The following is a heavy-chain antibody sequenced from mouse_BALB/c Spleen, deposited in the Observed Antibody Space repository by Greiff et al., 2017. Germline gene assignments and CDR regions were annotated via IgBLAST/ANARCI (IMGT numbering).Heavy chain of an antibody. CDR2: INPSSGYT. D-gene: IGHD2-14*01. V-gene: IGHV1-4*02. CDR3: ARGVRRTAY. CDR1: GYTFTSYT. Sequence: VQLQQSAAELARPGASVKMSCKASGYTFTSYTMHWVKQRPGQGLEWIGYINPSSGYTEYNQKFKDKTTLTADNSSSTAYMQLSSLTSEDSAVYYCARGVRRTAYWGQGTLVTVSA. J-gene: IGHJ3*01.